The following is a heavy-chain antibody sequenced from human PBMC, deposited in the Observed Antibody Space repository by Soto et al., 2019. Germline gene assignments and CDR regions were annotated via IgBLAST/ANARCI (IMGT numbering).Heavy chain of an antibody. CDR3: AGSYYYYSSGPNYYYYYGMDV. V-gene: IGHV1-69*01. CDR1: GGTFSSYA. CDR2: IIPIFGTA. Sequence: QVQLVQSGAEVKKPGSSVKVSCKASGGTFSSYAISWVRQAPGQGLEWMGGIIPIFGTANYAQKFQGRVTITADESTSTADMELSSLRSEDTAVYYGAGSYYYYSSGPNYYYYYGMDVWGQGATVTVS. D-gene: IGHD3-22*01. J-gene: IGHJ6*02.